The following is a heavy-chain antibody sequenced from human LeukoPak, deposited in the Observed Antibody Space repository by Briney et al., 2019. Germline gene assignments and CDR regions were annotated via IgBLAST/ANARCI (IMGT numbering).Heavy chain of an antibody. J-gene: IGHJ5*02. CDR3: AREYCSSTSCYRRSQLNWFDP. Sequence: SETLSLTCTVSGGSISSYYWSWIRQPPGKGLEWIGYIYYGGSTNYNPSLKSRVTISVDTSKNQFSLKLSSVTAADTAVYYCAREYCSSTSCYRRSQLNWFDPWGQGTLVTVSS. CDR2: IYYGGST. CDR1: GGSISSYY. V-gene: IGHV4-59*01. D-gene: IGHD2-2*01.